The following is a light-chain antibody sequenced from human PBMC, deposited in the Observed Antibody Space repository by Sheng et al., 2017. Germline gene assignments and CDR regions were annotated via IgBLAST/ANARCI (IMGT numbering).Light chain of an antibody. J-gene: IGKJ4*01. V-gene: IGKV3-15*01. Sequence: EIVMTQSPATLSVSPGERATLSCRASQSVSSNLAWYQQKPGQAPRLLIYSAFTRATGIPARFSGSGSGTEFTLTISSLQSEDFATYYCQQYYSYPALTFGGGTKVEIK. CDR3: QQYYSYPALT. CDR2: SAF. CDR1: QSVSSN.